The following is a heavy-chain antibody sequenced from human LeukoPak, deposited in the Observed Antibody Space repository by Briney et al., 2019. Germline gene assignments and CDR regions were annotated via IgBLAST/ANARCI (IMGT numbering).Heavy chain of an antibody. CDR3: ARDRVDYYDSRGYSDP. CDR2: IYYSGST. CDR1: GGSVSSGSYY. D-gene: IGHD3-22*01. V-gene: IGHV4-61*01. Sequence: SETLSLTCTVSGGSVSSGSYYWSWIRQPPGKGLEWIGYIYYSGSTNYNPSLKSRVTISVDTSKNQFSLKLSSVTAADTAVYYCARDRVDYYDSRGYSDPWGQGTLVTVSS. J-gene: IGHJ5*02.